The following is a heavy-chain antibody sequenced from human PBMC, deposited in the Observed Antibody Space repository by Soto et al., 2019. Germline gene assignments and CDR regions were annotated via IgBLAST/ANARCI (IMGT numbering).Heavy chain of an antibody. Sequence: SETLSLTCAVYGGSFSGYYWSWIRQPPGKGLEWIGEINHSGSTNYNPSLKSRVTISVDTSKNQFSLKLSSVTAADTAVYYCARGQGYSRNGVWFDPWGQGTLVTVSS. CDR3: ARGQGYSRNGVWFDP. CDR1: GGSFSGYY. J-gene: IGHJ5*02. D-gene: IGHD6-13*01. CDR2: INHSGST. V-gene: IGHV4-34*01.